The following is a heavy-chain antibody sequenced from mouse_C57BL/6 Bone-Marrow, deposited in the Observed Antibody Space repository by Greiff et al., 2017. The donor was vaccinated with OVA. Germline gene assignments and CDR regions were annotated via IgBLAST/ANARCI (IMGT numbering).Heavy chain of an antibody. V-gene: IGHV1-82*01. CDR2: IYPGDGDT. J-gene: IGHJ2*01. CDR3: ARSGLVPGYFDY. CDR1: GYAFSSSW. D-gene: IGHD5-1*01. Sequence: VQLQQSGPELVKPGASVKISCKASGYAFSSSWLNWVKQRPGKGLEWIGRIYPGDGDTNYNGKFKGKATLTADKSSSTAYMQLSSLTSEDSAVYFCARSGLVPGYFDYWGQGTTLTVSS.